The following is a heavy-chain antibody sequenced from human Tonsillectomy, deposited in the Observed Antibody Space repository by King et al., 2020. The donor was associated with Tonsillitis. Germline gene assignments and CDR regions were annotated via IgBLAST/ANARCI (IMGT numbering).Heavy chain of an antibody. CDR2: IDYSGATKSHTVTT. D-gene: IGHD6-19*01. Sequence: LQLQESGPGLVKPSETLSLTCTVSGGSINSYFWTWIRQPPGKGLEWIGYIDYSGATKSHTVTTNYNTSLKSRVTISVDTSKNQFSLKLKSVTAADTAVYYCATNSSNRYYFDRWGQGTLVSVSS. J-gene: IGHJ4*02. V-gene: IGHV4-59*01. CDR3: ATNSSNRYYFDR. CDR1: GGSINSYF.